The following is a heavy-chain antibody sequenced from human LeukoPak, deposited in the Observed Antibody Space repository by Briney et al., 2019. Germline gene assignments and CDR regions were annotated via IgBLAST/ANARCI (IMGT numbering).Heavy chain of an antibody. J-gene: IGHJ4*02. CDR2: ISSSGSTI. D-gene: IGHD5-24*01. V-gene: IGHV3-48*03. Sequence: PGGSLRLSCAASGFTFSSYEMNWVRQAPGKGLEWVSYISSSGSTIYYADSVKGRFTISRDNAKNSLHLQMNSLRAEDTAVYYCARDERWLTQGVDYWGQGTLVTVSS. CDR1: GFTFSSYE. CDR3: ARDERWLTQGVDY.